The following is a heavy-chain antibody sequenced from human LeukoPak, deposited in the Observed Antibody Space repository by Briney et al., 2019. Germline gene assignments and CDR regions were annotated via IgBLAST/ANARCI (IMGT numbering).Heavy chain of an antibody. CDR2: MNPNSGNT. J-gene: IGHJ4*02. CDR3: ARGARIFGVVILEFDY. CDR1: GYTFTSYD. D-gene: IGHD3-3*01. Sequence: ASVKVSCKASGYTFTSYDINWVRQATGQGLEWMGWMNPNSGNTGYAQKFQGRVTITRNTSISTAYMELSSLRSEDTAVYYCARGARIFGVVILEFDYWGQGTLVTVSS. V-gene: IGHV1-8*03.